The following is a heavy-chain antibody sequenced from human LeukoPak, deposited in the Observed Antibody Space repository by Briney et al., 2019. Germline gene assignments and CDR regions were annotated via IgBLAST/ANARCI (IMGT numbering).Heavy chain of an antibody. D-gene: IGHD3-22*01. J-gene: IGHJ3*02. CDR2: INPSGGST. CDR1: GYTFTSYY. V-gene: IGHV1-46*01. CDR3: ARGLGEGYSDSSGRRVGDAFDI. Sequence: GASVKVSCKASGYTFTSYYMHWVRQAPGQGLEWMGIINPSGGSTSYAQKFQGRVTMTRDTSTSTVYMELSSLSSEDTAVYYCARGLGEGYSDSSGRRVGDAFDIWGQGTMVTVSS.